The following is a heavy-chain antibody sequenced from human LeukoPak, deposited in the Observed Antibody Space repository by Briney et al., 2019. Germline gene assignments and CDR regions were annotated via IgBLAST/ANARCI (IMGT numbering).Heavy chain of an antibody. CDR2: ISGSGGST. J-gene: IGHJ3*02. V-gene: IGHV3-23*01. CDR3: AKDVVSGSYYFDRAFDI. CDR1: GFTFSSYA. Sequence: GGSLRLSCAASGFTFSSYAMSWVRQAPGKGLEWVSAISGSGGSTYYADSVKGRFTISRDNSKNTLYLQMNSLRAEDTAVYYCAKDVVSGSYYFDRAFDIWGQGTMVTVSS. D-gene: IGHD1-26*01.